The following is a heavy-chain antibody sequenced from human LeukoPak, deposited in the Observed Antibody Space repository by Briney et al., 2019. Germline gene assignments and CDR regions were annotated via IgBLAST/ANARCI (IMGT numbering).Heavy chain of an antibody. Sequence: ASVKVSCKASGYTFTGYYMHWVRQAPGQGLEWMGWINPNSGGTNYAQKFQGRVTMTRDTSISTAYMELSRLRSDDTAVYYCATEIRRGYSYGYDYWGQGTLATVSS. J-gene: IGHJ4*02. CDR1: GYTFTGYY. CDR3: ATEIRRGYSYGYDY. D-gene: IGHD5-18*01. CDR2: INPNSGGT. V-gene: IGHV1-2*02.